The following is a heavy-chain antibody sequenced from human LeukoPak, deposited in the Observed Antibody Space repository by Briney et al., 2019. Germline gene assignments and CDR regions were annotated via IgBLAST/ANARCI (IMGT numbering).Heavy chain of an antibody. D-gene: IGHD2-15*01. V-gene: IGHV4-59*01. CDR3: ARVNRYCSGGSCYSGWFDP. Sequence: SETLSLTCTVSGGSISSYYWSWIRQPPGKGLEWIGYIYYSGSTNYNPSLKSRVTISVDTSKNQFSLKLSSVTAADTAVYYCARVNRYCSGGSCYSGWFDPWGQGTLVTVSS. CDR2: IYYSGST. J-gene: IGHJ5*02. CDR1: GGSISSYY.